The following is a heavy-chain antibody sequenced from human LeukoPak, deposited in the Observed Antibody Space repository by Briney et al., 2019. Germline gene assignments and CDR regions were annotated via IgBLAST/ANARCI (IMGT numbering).Heavy chain of an antibody. D-gene: IGHD2-2*01. CDR2: IKSKTDGGTT. V-gene: IGHV3-15*01. J-gene: IGHJ5*02. Sequence: GGSLRLSCAASGFTFSNAWMSWVRQAPGKGLEWVGRIKSKTDGGTTDYAAPVKGRFTISRDDSKNTLYLPMNSLKTEDTAVYYCTTDGEVPAAMIGFDPWGQGTLVTVSS. CDR3: TTDGEVPAAMIGFDP. CDR1: GFTFSNAW.